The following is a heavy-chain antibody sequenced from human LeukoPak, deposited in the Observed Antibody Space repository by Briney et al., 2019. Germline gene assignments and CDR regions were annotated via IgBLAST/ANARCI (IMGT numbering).Heavy chain of an antibody. D-gene: IGHD6-6*01. CDR1: GFTFSSYG. V-gene: IGHV3-33*06. CDR2: IWYDGSNK. Sequence: GRSLRLSCAASGFTFSSYGMHWVRQAPGKGLEWVAVIWYDGSNKYYADSVKGRFTISRDNSKNTLYLQMNSLRAEDTAVYYCAKEGSSDAFDIWGQGTMGTVSS. J-gene: IGHJ3*02. CDR3: AKEGSSDAFDI.